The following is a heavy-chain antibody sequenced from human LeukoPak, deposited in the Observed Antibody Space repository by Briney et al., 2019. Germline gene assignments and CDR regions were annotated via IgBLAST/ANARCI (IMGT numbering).Heavy chain of an antibody. CDR3: ARTGGRDGYGFDY. V-gene: IGHV3-33*01. Sequence: GGSLRLSCAASGFTFSSHGMHWVRQTPGKGLEWVAAVRYDGSNKYYADSVKDRLTISRDNSKNTPYLQMNSLRAEDTAVYYCARTGGRDGYGFDYWGQGTLVTVSP. J-gene: IGHJ4*02. D-gene: IGHD5-24*01. CDR2: VRYDGSNK. CDR1: GFTFSSHG.